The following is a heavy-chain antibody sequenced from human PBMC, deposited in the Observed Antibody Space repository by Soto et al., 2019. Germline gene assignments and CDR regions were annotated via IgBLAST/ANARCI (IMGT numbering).Heavy chain of an antibody. D-gene: IGHD4-17*01. CDR1: SGSISSSNW. CDR2: IYHSGST. J-gene: IGHJ4*02. CDR3: VANAIDDHCDYNFGY. V-gene: IGHV4-4*02. Sequence: QVQLQESGPGLVKPSGTLSLTCVVSSGSISSSNWGSWVRQPPGKGLEWIGEIYHSGSTNYNPSLKSRVTISVAKSKNQFSLKVSSVTAADTAVYYCVANAIDDHCDYNFGYWGQGILVTVSS.